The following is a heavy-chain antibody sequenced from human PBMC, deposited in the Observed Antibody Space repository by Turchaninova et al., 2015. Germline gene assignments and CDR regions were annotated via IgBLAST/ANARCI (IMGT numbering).Heavy chain of an antibody. Sequence: QVQLVQSGAEVKKPGSSVKVSCKASGGTFSSYAIRWVRQAPGQGLEWMGGIIPMFGTANYAQKFQGRVTITADESTRTAYMELSSLRSEDTAVYYCARDGRYCSGGSCSYYYMGVWGKGTTVTVS. CDR2: IIPMFGTA. CDR1: GGTFSSYA. V-gene: IGHV1-69*12. J-gene: IGHJ6*03. CDR3: ARDGRYCSGGSCSYYYMGV. D-gene: IGHD2-15*01.